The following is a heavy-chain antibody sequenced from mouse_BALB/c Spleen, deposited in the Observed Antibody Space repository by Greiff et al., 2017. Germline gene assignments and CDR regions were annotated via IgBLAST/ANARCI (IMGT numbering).Heavy chain of an antibody. J-gene: IGHJ3*01. CDR2: INPGSGGT. V-gene: IGHV1-54*01. CDR3: ARRDYDGCAY. Sequence: QVQLQQSGAELVRPGTSVKVSCKASGYAFTNYLIEWVKQRPGQGLEWIGVINPGSGGTNYNEKFKGKATLTADKSSSTAYMQLSSLTSDDSAVYFCARRDYDGCAYWGQGTLVTVSA. D-gene: IGHD2-4*01. CDR1: GYAFTNYL.